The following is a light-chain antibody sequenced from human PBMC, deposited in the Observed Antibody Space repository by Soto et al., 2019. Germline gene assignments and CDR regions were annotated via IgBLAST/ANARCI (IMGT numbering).Light chain of an antibody. J-gene: IGLJ1*01. CDR1: GSDVGFYNY. V-gene: IGLV2-8*01. Sequence: QSALTQPPSASGSPGQSVTISCTGTGSDVGFYNYVSWYQQHPGKAPKLIISEVSQRPSGVPDRFSGSKSGNTASLTVSGLQAEDEADYYCSSYAGTNNFVFGTGTKLTVL. CDR2: EVS. CDR3: SSYAGTNNFV.